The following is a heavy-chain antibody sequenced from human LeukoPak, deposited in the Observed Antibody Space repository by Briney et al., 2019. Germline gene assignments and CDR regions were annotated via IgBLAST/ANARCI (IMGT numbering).Heavy chain of an antibody. J-gene: IGHJ5*02. CDR3: ARSRSNSFDP. CDR2: INPNSGGT. V-gene: IGHV1-2*02. CDR1: GYTFTGYY. Sequence: GASVKVSCKASGYTFTGYYMHWVRQGPGQGLEWMAWINPNSGGTNYAQKFQGRVTVTRDTSISTDYMELSRLRSDDTAVYYCARSRSNSFDPWGQGTLVTVSS.